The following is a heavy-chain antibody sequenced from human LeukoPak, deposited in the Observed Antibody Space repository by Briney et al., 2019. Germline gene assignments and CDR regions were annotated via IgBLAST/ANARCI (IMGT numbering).Heavy chain of an antibody. CDR1: GGSISSYY. CDR2: IYNSGST. V-gene: IGHV4-59*01. D-gene: IGHD1-1*01. Sequence: SETLSLTCTVSGGSISSYYWSWIRQPPGKGLEWIGYIYNSGSTNYNPSLKSRVTISADTSKNQFSLKLSSVTAADTAVYYCARHNSRYPFDPWGQGTLVTVSS. J-gene: IGHJ5*02. CDR3: ARHNSRYPFDP.